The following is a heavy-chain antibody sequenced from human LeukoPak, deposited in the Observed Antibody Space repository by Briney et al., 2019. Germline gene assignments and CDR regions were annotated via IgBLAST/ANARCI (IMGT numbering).Heavy chain of an antibody. D-gene: IGHD1-1*01. Sequence: GGSLRLSCAASGFTFSAYTIHWLRQAPGKGLEWVSLITWDGDNTYYADSVKGRLTISRDNSKNSLNLQMNSLRTEDTALYYCAKDRGGYRGFDYWGQGTLVTVSS. V-gene: IGHV3-43*01. J-gene: IGHJ4*02. CDR1: GFTFSAYT. CDR3: AKDRGGYRGFDY. CDR2: ITWDGDNT.